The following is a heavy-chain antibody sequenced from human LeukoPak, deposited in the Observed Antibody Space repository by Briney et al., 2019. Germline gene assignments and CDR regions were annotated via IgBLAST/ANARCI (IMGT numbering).Heavy chain of an antibody. CDR3: ARSRTHGLDV. CDR1: GGSITNYY. V-gene: IGHV4-4*07. J-gene: IGHJ6*02. D-gene: IGHD2-2*01. CDR2: IYSSGTS. Sequence: SSETLSLTCSVSGGSITNYYWSWIRQSAGQGLEWIGRIYSSGTSNYNPSLKSRVIMSIDTSKSQLSLKLSSVTVVDTALYFCARSRTHGLDVWGPGTTVSVS.